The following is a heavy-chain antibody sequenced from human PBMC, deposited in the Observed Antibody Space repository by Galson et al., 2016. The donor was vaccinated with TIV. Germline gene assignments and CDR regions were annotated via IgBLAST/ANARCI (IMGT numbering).Heavy chain of an antibody. V-gene: IGHV1-8*01. CDR3: ARPPTEIEPYYFGMDV. Sequence: GAEVKKPGASVKVSCKASGYTFTSYDISWVRQAPGQGLDWEGWMNPRSGTTDCAEKFQGRVTMTMDTSISTAYMTLSNLRSKKTAVYFGARPPTEIEPYYFGMDVWGQGTTVIVSS. D-gene: IGHD1-1*01. J-gene: IGHJ6*02. CDR2: MNPRSGTT. CDR1: GYTFTSYD.